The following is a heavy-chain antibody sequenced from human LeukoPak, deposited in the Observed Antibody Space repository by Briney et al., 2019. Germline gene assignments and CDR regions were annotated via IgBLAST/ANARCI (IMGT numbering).Heavy chain of an antibody. D-gene: IGHD5-12*01. Sequence: SETLSLTCAVYGGSFSGYYWSWIRQPPGKGLEWIGEINHSGSTNYNPSLKSRVTISVDTSKNQFSLKLSSVTAADTAVYYCAGGRRRMVATYSSFDYWGQGTLVTVSS. CDR2: INHSGST. CDR3: AGGRRRMVATYSSFDY. J-gene: IGHJ4*02. CDR1: GGSFSGYY. V-gene: IGHV4-34*01.